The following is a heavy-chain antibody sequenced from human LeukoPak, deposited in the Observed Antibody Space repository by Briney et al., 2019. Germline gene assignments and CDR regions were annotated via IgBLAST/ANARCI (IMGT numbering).Heavy chain of an antibody. CDR1: GYTFTSYD. CDR3: ATLGYCSGGSCYPGGLYYYYGMDV. Sequence: GASVKVSCKASGYTFTSYDINWVRQATGQGLEWMGWMNPNSGNTGYAQKLQGRVTMTTDTSTSTAYMELRSLRSDDTAVYYCATLGYCSGGSCYPGGLYYYYGMDVWGQGTTVTVSS. J-gene: IGHJ6*02. V-gene: IGHV1-8*01. D-gene: IGHD2-15*01. CDR2: MNPNSGNT.